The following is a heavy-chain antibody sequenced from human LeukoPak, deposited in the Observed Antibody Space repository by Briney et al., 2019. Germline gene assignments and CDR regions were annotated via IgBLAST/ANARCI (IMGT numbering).Heavy chain of an antibody. CDR1: GFPFSSFS. CDR3: ARAVLEWFTN. V-gene: IGHV3-48*01. Sequence: GGSLRLSCAASGFPFSSFSMNWVRQAPGKGLEWISYISSSGSTIYYADSVKGRFNISRDNAKNSLYLQMNSLRAEDTAVYYCARAVLEWFTNWGQGTLVTVSS. J-gene: IGHJ4*02. CDR2: ISSSGSTI. D-gene: IGHD3-3*01.